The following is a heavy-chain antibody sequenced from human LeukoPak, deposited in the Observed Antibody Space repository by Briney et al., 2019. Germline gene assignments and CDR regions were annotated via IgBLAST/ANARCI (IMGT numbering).Heavy chain of an antibody. CDR3: ATSGSWYVDWFDP. D-gene: IGHD6-13*01. J-gene: IGHJ5*02. V-gene: IGHV4-59*08. CDR2: IYYSGST. CDR1: GGSISSYY. Sequence: SETLSLTCTVSGGSISSYYWSWIRQPPGKGLEWIGYIYYSGSTNYNPSLKSRVTISVDTSKNQFSLELSSVTAADTAVYYCATSGSWYVDWFDPWGQGTLVTVSS.